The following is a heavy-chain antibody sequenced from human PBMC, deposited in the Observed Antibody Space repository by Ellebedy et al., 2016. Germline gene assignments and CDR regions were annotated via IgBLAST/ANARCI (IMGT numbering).Heavy chain of an antibody. Sequence: ASVKVSCKASGYTFTSYDINWVRQATGQGLEWMGWMNPNSGNTGYAQKFQGRVTMTRNTSISTAYMELSSLRSEDTAVYYCARAGERGYYFDYWGQGTLVTVSS. D-gene: IGHD7-27*01. V-gene: IGHV1-8*01. CDR2: MNPNSGNT. CDR3: ARAGERGYYFDY. J-gene: IGHJ4*02. CDR1: GYTFTSYD.